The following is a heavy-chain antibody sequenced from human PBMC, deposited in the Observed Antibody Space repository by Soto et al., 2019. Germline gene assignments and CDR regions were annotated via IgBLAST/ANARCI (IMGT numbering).Heavy chain of an antibody. Sequence: QVQLVQSGAEMRKPGSSLSVSCKASGGTFSDYAFSWVRQSPGQGREWMGGIVPRFGSPNYAQKFGCRVTITADTSSSTVYMALSSLRFDDTAVYFCARDRIPLLIGKYAFNGMDVWGQGTTISVSS. D-gene: IGHD2-8*01. CDR2: IVPRFGSP. J-gene: IGHJ6*02. V-gene: IGHV1-69*06. CDR3: ARDRIPLLIGKYAFNGMDV. CDR1: GGTFSDYA.